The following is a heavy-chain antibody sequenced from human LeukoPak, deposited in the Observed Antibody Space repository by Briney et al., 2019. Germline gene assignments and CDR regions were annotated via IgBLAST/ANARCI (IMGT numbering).Heavy chain of an antibody. Sequence: GGSLRLSCAASGFTFSSSDMSWVRQAPGKGLEWVLLISDSGSSTYYADSVKGRFTISRDNSKNTPYLHMNSLRAEDTALYYCAKDRGFSSWGQGTLVTVSS. J-gene: IGHJ5*02. CDR2: ISDSGSST. CDR1: GFTFSSSD. D-gene: IGHD5-18*01. V-gene: IGHV3-23*01. CDR3: AKDRGFSS.